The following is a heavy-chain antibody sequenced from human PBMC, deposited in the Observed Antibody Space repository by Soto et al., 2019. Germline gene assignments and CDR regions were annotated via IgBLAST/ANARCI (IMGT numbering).Heavy chain of an antibody. CDR3: ARGMGVGATSYYYYGMDV. V-gene: IGHV4-59*01. Sequence: SETLSLTCTVSGGSISSYYWSWIRQPPGKGLEWIGYIYYSGSTNYNPSLKSRVTISVDTSKNQFSLTLSSVTAADTAVYYWARGMGVGATSYYYYGMDVWGQGTTVTVSS. D-gene: IGHD1-26*01. CDR2: IYYSGST. CDR1: GGSISSYY. J-gene: IGHJ6*02.